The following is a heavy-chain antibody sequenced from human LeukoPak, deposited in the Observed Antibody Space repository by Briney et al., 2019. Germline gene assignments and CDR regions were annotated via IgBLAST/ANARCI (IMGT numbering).Heavy chain of an antibody. CDR3: ARWTNTAMVLYYYYGMDV. D-gene: IGHD5-18*01. J-gene: IGHJ6*02. V-gene: IGHV3-48*01. CDR2: ISSSSSSTI. Sequence: GGSLRLSCAASGFTFSSYSMTWVRQAPGKGLEWVSYISSSSSSTIYYADSVKGRFTISRDNAKNSLYLQMNSLRAEDTAVYYCARWTNTAMVLYYYYGMDVWGQGTTVTVSS. CDR1: GFTFSSYS.